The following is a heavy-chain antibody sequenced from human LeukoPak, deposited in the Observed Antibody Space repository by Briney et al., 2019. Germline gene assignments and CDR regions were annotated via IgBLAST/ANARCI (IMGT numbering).Heavy chain of an antibody. CDR3: STTPYYDSGGYYYSY. V-gene: IGHV3-30*03. D-gene: IGHD3-22*01. CDR1: GFTFSSYG. J-gene: IGHJ4*02. Sequence: GGSLRLSCAASGFTFSSYGMHWVRQAPGKGLEWVAVISYDGSNKYYADSVKGRFTISRDNAKNMLYLQMNSLRAEDTAVYYCSTTPYYDSGGYYYSYWGQGTLVTVSS. CDR2: ISYDGSNK.